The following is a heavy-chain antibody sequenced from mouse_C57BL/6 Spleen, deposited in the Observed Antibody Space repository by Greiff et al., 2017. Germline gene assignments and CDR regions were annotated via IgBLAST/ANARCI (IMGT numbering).Heavy chain of an antibody. J-gene: IGHJ2*01. CDR3: ARGYDYDGY. CDR1: GYTFTSYW. Sequence: QVQLKESGAELVKPGASVKLSCKASGYTFTSYWMHWVKQRPGQGLEWIGMIHPNSGSTNYNEKFKSKATLTVDKSSSTAYMQLSSLTSEDSSVYYCARGYDYDGYWGQGTTLTVSS. V-gene: IGHV1-64*01. D-gene: IGHD2-4*01. CDR2: IHPNSGST.